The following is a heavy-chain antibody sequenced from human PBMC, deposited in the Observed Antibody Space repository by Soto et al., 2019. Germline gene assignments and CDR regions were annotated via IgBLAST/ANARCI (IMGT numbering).Heavy chain of an antibody. CDR1: GYTFTNYG. CDR3: ARVIRREYSSSWYFDY. CDR2: INAGNGDT. Sequence: ASVTVSCKASGYTFTNYGIHWVRQAPGQRLEWMGWINAGNGDTKYSENFQGRVTITRDTSASTVYLDLSSLSSEDTAVYYCARVIRREYSSSWYFDYSGQGTLVTVSS. J-gene: IGHJ4*02. D-gene: IGHD6-13*01. V-gene: IGHV1-3*01.